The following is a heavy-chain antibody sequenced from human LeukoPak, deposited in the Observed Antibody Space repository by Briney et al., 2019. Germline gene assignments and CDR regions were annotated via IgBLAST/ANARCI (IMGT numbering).Heavy chain of an antibody. J-gene: IGHJ4*02. CDR2: IYPGDSDT. CDR3: ARLHGYCSRTSCPYRDYFDY. CDR1: GYSFTSYC. D-gene: IGHD2-2*01. V-gene: IGHV5-51*01. Sequence: GESLKISCKGSGYSFTSYCIGWARQMPGKGLEWTGIIYPGDSDTRYSPSFQGQVTISADKSISTAYLQWSSLKASDTAMYYCARLHGYCSRTSCPYRDYFDYWGQGTLVTVSS.